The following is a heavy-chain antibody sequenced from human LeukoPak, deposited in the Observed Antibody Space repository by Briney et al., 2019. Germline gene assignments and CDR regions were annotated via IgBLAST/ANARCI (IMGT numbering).Heavy chain of an antibody. CDR2: VSSSGGST. V-gene: IGHV3-23*01. D-gene: IGHD5-18*01. J-gene: IGHJ4*02. CDR3: AKEGRKTGNTYGYEFDS. Sequence: GSLRLSCAASGFTFSSYAISWVRQAPGKGLEWVSAVSSSGGSTNYADYVKGQFTISRDNSKNTVYLHMNNLRAEDTAVYYCAKEGRKTGNTYGYEFDSWGQGTLVTVSS. CDR1: GFTFSSYA.